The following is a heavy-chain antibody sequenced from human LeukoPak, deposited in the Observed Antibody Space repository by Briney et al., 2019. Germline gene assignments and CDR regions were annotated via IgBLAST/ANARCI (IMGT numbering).Heavy chain of an antibody. CDR2: MYYSGST. CDR1: GDSIITYY. V-gene: IGHV4-59*08. Sequence: SETLSLTCTVSGDSIITYYWSWIRQLPGKGLEWIGYMYYSGSTNYNPSLKSRVTISVDKSRNQFSLTLSSVTAADTAVYYCARHSRGYDSEFGYWGQGTLVTVSS. D-gene: IGHD5-12*01. CDR3: ARHSRGYDSEFGY. J-gene: IGHJ4*02.